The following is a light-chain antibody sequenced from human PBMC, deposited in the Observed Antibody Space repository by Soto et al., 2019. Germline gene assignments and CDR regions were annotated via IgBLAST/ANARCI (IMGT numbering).Light chain of an antibody. CDR1: SSDVGRYNF. CDR3: SSYTTSGTLV. V-gene: IGLV2-14*01. J-gene: IGLJ3*02. Sequence: QSVLTQPASVSGSPGQSITIYCTGSSSDVGRYNFVSWYQQHPGKAPQLMIFEVTNRPSGVSDRFSGSKSGNTASLTISGLQTEDDADYYCSSYTTSGTLVFGGGTKLTVL. CDR2: EVT.